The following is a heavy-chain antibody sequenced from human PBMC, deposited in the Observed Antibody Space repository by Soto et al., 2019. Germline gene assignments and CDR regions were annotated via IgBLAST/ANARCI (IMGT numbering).Heavy chain of an antibody. CDR2: IGNRGTGI. CDR1: GFTFGDYY. V-gene: IGHV3-11*01. D-gene: IGHD6-13*01. J-gene: IGHJ5*02. CDR3: ARDLRAVGMASRFDP. Sequence: QVQLVESGGGLVKPGGSLRLSCAASGFTFGDYYMTWIRQAPGKGLEWVSFIGNRGTGIYYADSVKGRFTIFRDNAKNSLYLQMNSLRVEDTAMYYCARDLRAVGMASRFDPWGQGPLVTVSS.